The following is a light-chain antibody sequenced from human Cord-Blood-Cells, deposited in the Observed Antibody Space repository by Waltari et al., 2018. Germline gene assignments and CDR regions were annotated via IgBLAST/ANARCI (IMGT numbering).Light chain of an antibody. J-gene: IGKJ4*01. CDR3: QQYNSYSLT. Sequence: DIQMTQSPSTLSASVGDRVTITCRASQGISSWLAWYHQKPGKAPKLLIYKASSLESGVPSRFSGSGSGTEFTLTISSLQPDDFATYYCQQYNSYSLTFGGGTKVEIK. CDR1: QGISSW. CDR2: KAS. V-gene: IGKV1-5*03.